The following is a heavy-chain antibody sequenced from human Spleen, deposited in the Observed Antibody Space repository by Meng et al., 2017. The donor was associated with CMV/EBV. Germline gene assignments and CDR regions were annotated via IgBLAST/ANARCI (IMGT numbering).Heavy chain of an antibody. J-gene: IGHJ4*02. Sequence: SGPTLVKPTQTLTLTCTFSGFSLDTTEMRVSWIRQPPGKAPEWLARIDWEDDKFYSPSLKPRLTISKDTSKNHVVLTMTNMDPVDTATYYYVRSKMTSRVYDYWGQGILVTVSS. CDR3: VRSKMTSRVYDY. V-gene: IGHV2-70D*14. CDR1: GFSLDTTEMR. D-gene: IGHD5-24*01. CDR2: IDWEDDK.